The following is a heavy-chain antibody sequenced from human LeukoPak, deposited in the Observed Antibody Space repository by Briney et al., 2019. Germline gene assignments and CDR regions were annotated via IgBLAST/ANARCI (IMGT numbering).Heavy chain of an antibody. D-gene: IGHD4-17*01. CDR3: AREMTTVTQIDY. V-gene: IGHV3-7*01. CDR1: GSSFSSYW. J-gene: IGHJ4*02. CDR2: IKQDGSEK. Sequence: SGGSLRLSCAASGSSFSSYWMSWVRQAPGKGLEWVANIKQDGSEKYYVDSVKGRFTISRDNAKNSLYLQMNSLRAEDTAVYYCAREMTTVTQIDYWGQGTLVTVSS.